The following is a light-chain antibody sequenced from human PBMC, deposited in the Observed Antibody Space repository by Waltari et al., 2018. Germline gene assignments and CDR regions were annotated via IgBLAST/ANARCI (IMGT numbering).Light chain of an antibody. CDR2: AVS. Sequence: QSALTQPAPVSGSPGQSITISCTGTRSAVGTYTRVSWYQQHPGKAPHLMIYAVSKRPSGVSDRFSGSKSGDMASLTISGLQPEDEAEYFCSSYAGSSKGVFGGGTKVTVL. V-gene: IGLV2-23*02. CDR3: SSYAGSSKGV. CDR1: RSAVGTYTR. J-gene: IGLJ2*01.